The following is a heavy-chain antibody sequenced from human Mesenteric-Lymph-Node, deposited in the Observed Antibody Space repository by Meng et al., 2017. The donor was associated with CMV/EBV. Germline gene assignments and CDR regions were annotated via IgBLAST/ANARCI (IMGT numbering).Heavy chain of an antibody. CDR2: VNPNSGNT. D-gene: IGHD1-1*01. Sequence: ASVKVSCKASGYTFTSYDINWVRQATGQGLEWMGWVNPNSGNTGNAQKFQGRVTITRNTSISTVYMELSSLRSEDTAVYYCARGWNWNFFSGFDYWGQGTLVTVSS. V-gene: IGHV1-8*01. CDR1: GYTFTSYD. J-gene: IGHJ4*02. CDR3: ARGWNWNFFSGFDY.